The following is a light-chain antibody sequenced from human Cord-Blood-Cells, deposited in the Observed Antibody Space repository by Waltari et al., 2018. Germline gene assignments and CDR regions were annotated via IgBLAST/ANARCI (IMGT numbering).Light chain of an antibody. J-gene: IGKJ1*01. CDR1: QSISSW. Sequence: DIQMTQSPSTLSASVGDRVTITCRASQSISSWFAWYQQKPGNAPNRLIYDASRLESGVPTRFTVSRAGTEFTLTIISLQPNDFATYDGQQYNSYSPTFGQGTKVEIK. V-gene: IGKV1-5*01. CDR2: DAS. CDR3: QQYNSYSPT.